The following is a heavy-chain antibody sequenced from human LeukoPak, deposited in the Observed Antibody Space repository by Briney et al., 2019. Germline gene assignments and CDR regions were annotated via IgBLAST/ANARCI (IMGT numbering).Heavy chain of an antibody. CDR2: IYTSGST. J-gene: IGHJ3*02. CDR1: GGSISSYY. V-gene: IGHV4-4*07. CDR3: ARAPIVVVPAAGAFDI. D-gene: IGHD2-2*01. Sequence: KPSETLSLTCTVSGGSISSYYWSWIRQPAGKGLEWIGRIYTSGSTNYNPSLKSRVTMSVDTSKNQFSLKLSSVTAADTAVYYCARAPIVVVPAAGAFDIWGQGTMVTVSS.